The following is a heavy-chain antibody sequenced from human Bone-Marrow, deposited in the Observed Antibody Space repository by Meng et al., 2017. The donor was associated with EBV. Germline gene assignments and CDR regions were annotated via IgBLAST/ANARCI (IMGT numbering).Heavy chain of an antibody. Sequence: QLLLQERGSGLVNPPQTLSRTGAVSGGSIASGGYSWSWIRQPPGKGLEWIGYIYHSGSTSYNPSLKSRVTISVDRSKNQFSLKLNSVTAADTAVYYCARGDDSSGLDYWGQGTLVTVSS. D-gene: IGHD3-22*01. V-gene: IGHV4-30-2*01. CDR1: GGSIASGGYS. CDR3: ARGDDSSGLDY. J-gene: IGHJ4*02. CDR2: IYHSGST.